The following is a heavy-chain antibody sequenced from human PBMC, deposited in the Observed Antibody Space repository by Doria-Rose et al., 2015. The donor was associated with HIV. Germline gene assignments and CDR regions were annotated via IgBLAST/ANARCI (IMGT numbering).Heavy chain of an antibody. Sequence: SGPVLVKPTESLTLTCTVSGVSLSSPGMGVSWIRQPPGKALEWLANIFSDDERSYNTSLKSILIIARCTSKSQVVLTMTDMDPVDTATYYCARIKSSRWYHKYYFDFWGQGTLVIVSA. D-gene: IGHD6-13*01. J-gene: IGHJ4*02. CDR2: IFSDDER. CDR3: ARIKSSRWYHKYYFDF. V-gene: IGHV2-26*01. CDR1: GVSLSSPGMG.